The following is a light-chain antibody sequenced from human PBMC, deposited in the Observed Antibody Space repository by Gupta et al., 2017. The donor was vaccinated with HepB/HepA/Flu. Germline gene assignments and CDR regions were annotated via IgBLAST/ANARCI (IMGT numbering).Light chain of an antibody. J-gene: IGKJ4*01. CDR3: QQRNSTPLT. CDR1: QSISSY. V-gene: IGKV1-39*01. CDR2: AAS. Sequence: DIQMTQSPSSLSASVGDRVTITCRASQSISSYLNWYQQKPGKAPKLLIYAASSLQSGVPSRFSGSGSGTDFTLTISMRHPEDFAIYYCQQRNSTPLTFGGGTKVEIK.